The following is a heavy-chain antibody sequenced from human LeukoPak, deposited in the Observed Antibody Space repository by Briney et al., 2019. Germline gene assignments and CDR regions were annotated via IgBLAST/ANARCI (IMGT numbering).Heavy chain of an antibody. J-gene: IGHJ4*02. CDR3: ATLTTVVTAYYFDH. CDR1: GGSISSYY. D-gene: IGHD4-23*01. CDR2: IYHSGST. Sequence: SETLSLTCTVSGGSISSYYWSWIRQPPGKGLEWIGYIYHSGSTDYNPSLKSRITISVDTSKSQSSLKLTSVTAADTAVYYCATLTTVVTAYYFDHWGQGTLVTVSS. V-gene: IGHV4-4*09.